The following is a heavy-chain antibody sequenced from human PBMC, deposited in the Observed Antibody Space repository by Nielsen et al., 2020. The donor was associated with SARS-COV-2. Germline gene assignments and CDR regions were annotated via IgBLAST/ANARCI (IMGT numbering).Heavy chain of an antibody. V-gene: IGHV3-7*03. Sequence: GESLKISCAASGFTFSSYWMSWVRQAPGKGLEWVANIKQDGSEKYYVDSVKGRFTISRDNAKNSLYLQMNSLRAEDTAVYYCARESPIVVVPAAIRGGFDYWGQGTLVTVSS. J-gene: IGHJ4*02. CDR3: ARESPIVVVPAAIRGGFDY. D-gene: IGHD2-2*01. CDR1: GFTFSSYW. CDR2: IKQDGSEK.